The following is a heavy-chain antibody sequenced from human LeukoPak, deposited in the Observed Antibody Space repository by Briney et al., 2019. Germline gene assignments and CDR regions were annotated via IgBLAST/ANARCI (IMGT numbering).Heavy chain of an antibody. V-gene: IGHV3-15*07. J-gene: IGHJ4*02. Sequence: PGGSLRLSCAASGFTFSNAWMNWVRQAPGKGLEWVGRIKSKTDGGTTDYAAPVKDRFTISRDDSKNSLYLQMNSLKTEDTAVYCCARRMTSNRYFDYWGQGTLVTVSS. CDR2: IKSKTDGGTT. CDR3: ARRMTSNRYFDY. D-gene: IGHD1-14*01. CDR1: GFTFSNAW.